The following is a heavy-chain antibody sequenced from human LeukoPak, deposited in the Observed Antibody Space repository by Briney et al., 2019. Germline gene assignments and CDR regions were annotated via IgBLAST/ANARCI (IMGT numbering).Heavy chain of an antibody. CDR2: IIPILGIA. Sequence: SVKVSCKASGGTFSSYAISWVRQAPGQGLEWMGGIIPILGIANYAQKFQGRVTITADKSTSTAYMELSSLRSEDTAVYYCARGSTIAARRAPLLDYYYYGMDVWGQGTTVTVSS. D-gene: IGHD6-6*01. J-gene: IGHJ6*02. CDR1: GGTFSSYA. V-gene: IGHV1-69*04. CDR3: ARGSTIAARRAPLLDYYYYGMDV.